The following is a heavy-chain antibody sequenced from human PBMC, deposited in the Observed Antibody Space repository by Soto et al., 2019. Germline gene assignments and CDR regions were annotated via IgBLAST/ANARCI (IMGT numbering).Heavy chain of an antibody. V-gene: IGHV4-59*11. CDR3: TRANWYSEY. CDR1: GGSISNHY. CDR2: SYYNGNT. J-gene: IGHJ4*02. D-gene: IGHD7-27*01. Sequence: QVQLQESGPGLVKPSETLSLTCTVSGGSISNHYWSWIRQPPGKGLEWIGYSYYNGNTNYNPPLKSRVTRSVDTSKNQISLKLSSVTAADTAVYYCTRANWYSEYWGQGTLVTVSS.